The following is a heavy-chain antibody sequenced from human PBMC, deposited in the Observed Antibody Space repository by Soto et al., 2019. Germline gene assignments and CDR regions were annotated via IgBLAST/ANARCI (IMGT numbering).Heavy chain of an antibody. CDR2: IVVGSGNT. Sequence: SVKVSCKASGFTFTSSAVQWVRQARGQRLEWIGWIVVGSGNTNYAQKFQERVTITRDMSTSTAYMELSSLRSEDTAVYYCAAEGGGYCSSTSCSPVGYWGQGTLVTVS. CDR3: AAEGGGYCSSTSCSPVGY. J-gene: IGHJ4*02. CDR1: GFTFTSSA. V-gene: IGHV1-58*01. D-gene: IGHD2-2*01.